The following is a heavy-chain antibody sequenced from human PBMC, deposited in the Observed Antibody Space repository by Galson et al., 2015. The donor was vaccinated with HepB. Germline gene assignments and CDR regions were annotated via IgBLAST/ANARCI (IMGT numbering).Heavy chain of an antibody. V-gene: IGHV1-2*02. J-gene: IGHJ5*02. CDR2: INPNSGGT. D-gene: IGHD4-17*01. CDR1: GYTFTGYY. CDR3: ARAGGYGDFYNWFDP. Sequence: SVKVSCKASGYTFTGYYMHWVRQAPGQGLEWMGWINPNSGGTNYAQKFQGRVTMTRDTSISTAYMELSRLRSDDTAVYYCARAGGYGDFYNWFDPWGQGTLVTVSS.